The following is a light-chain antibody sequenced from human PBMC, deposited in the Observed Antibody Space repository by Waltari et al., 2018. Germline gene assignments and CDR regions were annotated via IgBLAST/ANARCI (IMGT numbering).Light chain of an antibody. CDR2: VAS. V-gene: IGKV3-15*01. CDR3: QHYENWPHT. Sequence: IVMTPSPATLSVSQGERDTLSCRASQSVDSHVAWYKQEPGQAPRLLIYVASTRATDIPARFSGSGSGTEFTLTISSLQSEDSGVYYCQHYENWPHTFGGGTKVEIK. J-gene: IGKJ4*01. CDR1: QSVDSH.